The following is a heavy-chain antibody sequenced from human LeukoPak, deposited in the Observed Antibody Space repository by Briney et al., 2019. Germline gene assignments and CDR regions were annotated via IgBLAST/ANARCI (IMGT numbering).Heavy chain of an antibody. CDR1: GFTFNSYS. V-gene: IGHV3-48*02. D-gene: IGHD4-17*01. CDR3: ARDIDDYGDYFDY. Sequence: PGGSLRLSCASSGFTFNSYSMYWVRQAPGKGLEWVPYISSSSSTIYYADSVKGRFTISRDNAKNSLYLQMNSLRDEDTAVYYCARDIDDYGDYFDYWGQGTLVTLSS. CDR2: ISSSSSTI. J-gene: IGHJ4*02.